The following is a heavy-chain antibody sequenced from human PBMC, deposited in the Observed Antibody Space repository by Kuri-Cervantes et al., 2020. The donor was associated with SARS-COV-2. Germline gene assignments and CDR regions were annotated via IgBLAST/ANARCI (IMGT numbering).Heavy chain of an antibody. CDR1: GCSVSSGSYY. CDR3: ARVVPAAISFFDI. Sequence: GSLRLSCTVSGCSVSSGSYYWSWIRQPPGKGREWIGYFYYSGSTNYNPSLKSRVTISVDNSKNQFSLKLSSVTAADTAVYYCARVVPAAISFFDIWGQGTMVTVSS. J-gene: IGHJ3*02. CDR2: FYYSGST. D-gene: IGHD2-2*01. V-gene: IGHV4-61*01.